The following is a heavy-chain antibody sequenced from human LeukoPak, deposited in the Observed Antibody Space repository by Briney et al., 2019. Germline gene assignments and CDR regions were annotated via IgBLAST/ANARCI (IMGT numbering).Heavy chain of an antibody. V-gene: IGHV3-23*01. Sequence: PGGSLRLSCAASGFTFSSYSMDWLRQAPGKGLEWVSAISGGGGSTYYADSVKGRFTISRDNSKNTLYLQMNSLRAEDTAVYYCAKDRKITIFGVVRNDYYFDYWGQGTLVTVSS. CDR3: AKDRKITIFGVVRNDYYFDY. CDR2: ISGGGGST. J-gene: IGHJ4*02. D-gene: IGHD3-3*01. CDR1: GFTFSSYS.